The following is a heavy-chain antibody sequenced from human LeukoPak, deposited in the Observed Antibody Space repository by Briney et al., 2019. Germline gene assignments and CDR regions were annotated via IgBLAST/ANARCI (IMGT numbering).Heavy chain of an antibody. CDR2: IYPGDSDT. CDR1: GYSFTSYW. J-gene: IGHJ4*02. Sequence: GESLKISCEGSGYSFTSYWIGWVRQMPGKGLEWMGIIYPGDSDTRYSPSFQGQVTISADKSISTAYLQWSSLKASDTAMYYCARLWDYDSSGYPPFDYWGQGTLVTVSS. V-gene: IGHV5-51*01. D-gene: IGHD3-22*01. CDR3: ARLWDYDSSGYPPFDY.